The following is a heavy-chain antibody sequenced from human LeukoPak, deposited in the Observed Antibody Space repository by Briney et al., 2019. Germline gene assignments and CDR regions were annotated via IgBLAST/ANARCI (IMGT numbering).Heavy chain of an antibody. CDR1: GYTFTGYY. J-gene: IGHJ6*03. D-gene: IGHD5-18*01. V-gene: IGHV1-2*02. CDR3: ARRAAMVNYYYYYYMDV. CDR2: INPNSGGT. Sequence: ASVKVSCKASGYTFTGYYMHWVRQAPGQGLEWMGWINPNSGGTNYAQKFQGRVTVTRDTSISTVYMELSRLRSDDTAVYYCARRAAMVNYYYYYYMDVWGKGTTVTISS.